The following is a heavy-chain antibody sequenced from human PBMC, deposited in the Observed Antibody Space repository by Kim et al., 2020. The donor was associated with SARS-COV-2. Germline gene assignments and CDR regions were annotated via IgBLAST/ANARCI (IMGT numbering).Heavy chain of an antibody. Sequence: GGSLRLSCAASGFTFSNAWMNWVRQAPGKGLEWVGRIKSKTNGGTTVYGAPVKGRFTISRDDSKNTLYLQMNSLKTEDTAVYYCTSDLGDYCAGDCYSRVWGQGTTVTVSS. CDR3: TSDLGDYCAGDCYSRV. CDR1: GFTFSNAW. V-gene: IGHV3-15*01. D-gene: IGHD2-21*02. J-gene: IGHJ6*02. CDR2: IKSKTNGGTT.